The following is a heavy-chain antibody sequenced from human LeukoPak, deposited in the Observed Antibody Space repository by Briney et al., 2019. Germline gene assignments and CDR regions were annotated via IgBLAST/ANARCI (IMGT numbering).Heavy chain of an antibody. CDR1: RNTFSNYA. V-gene: IGHV1-69*05. D-gene: IGHD1-14*01. J-gene: IGHJ4*02. CDR3: ARDEPLDY. CDR2: IIPMFGTA. Sequence: ASVKVSCKASRNTFSNYAVSWVRQAPGQGLEWMGEIIPMFGTANYAQKFQGRVTITTDESTTTAYMELSSLRSEDTAVYYCARDEPLDYWGQGTLVTVSS.